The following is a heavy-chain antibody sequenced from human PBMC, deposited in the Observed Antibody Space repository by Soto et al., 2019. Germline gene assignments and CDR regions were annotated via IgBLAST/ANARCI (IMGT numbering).Heavy chain of an antibody. CDR1: GGSISSYY. J-gene: IGHJ6*02. Sequence: QVQLQESGPGLVKPSETLSLTCTVSGGSISSYYWSWIRQPPGKGLEWIGYIYYSGSTNYNPSLRSGHPLSADTPKNKFSLKLCSVTVADRAVYYCAREGDSSDYGMHVCGQGTTDPVPS. CDR3: AREGDSSDYGMHV. CDR2: IYYSGST. D-gene: IGHD3-22*01. V-gene: IGHV4-59*01.